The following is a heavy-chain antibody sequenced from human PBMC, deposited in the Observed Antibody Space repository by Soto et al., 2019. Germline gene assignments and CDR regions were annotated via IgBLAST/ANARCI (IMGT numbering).Heavy chain of an antibody. D-gene: IGHD3-3*01. CDR2: ISAYNGNT. CDR3: AWGGNYDFWSGYYFDYYGMDV. CDR1: GYTFTSYG. V-gene: IGHV1-18*01. J-gene: IGHJ6*02. Sequence: ASVKVSCKASGYTFTSYGISWVRQAPGQGLEWMGWISAYNGNTNYAQKLQGRVTMTTDTSTSTAYMELRSLRSDDTAVYYCAWGGNYDFWSGYYFDYYGMDVWGQGTTVTVSS.